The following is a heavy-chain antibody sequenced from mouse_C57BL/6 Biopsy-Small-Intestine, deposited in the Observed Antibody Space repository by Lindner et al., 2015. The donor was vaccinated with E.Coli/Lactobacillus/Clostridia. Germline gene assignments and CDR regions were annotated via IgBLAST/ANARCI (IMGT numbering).Heavy chain of an antibody. CDR3: ARENYGTNYFDY. CDR2: IYPGGGYT. CDR1: GYTYTNYW. Sequence: VQLQESGAELVRPGTSVNMSCKASGYTYTNYWIAWAKQRPGRGLEWIGHIYPGGGYTNYHEKFKGKATLTADKSSSTAYMQFSSLTSEDSAIYYCARENYGTNYFDYWGQGTTLTVSS. D-gene: IGHD1-1*01. J-gene: IGHJ2*01. V-gene: IGHV1-63*01.